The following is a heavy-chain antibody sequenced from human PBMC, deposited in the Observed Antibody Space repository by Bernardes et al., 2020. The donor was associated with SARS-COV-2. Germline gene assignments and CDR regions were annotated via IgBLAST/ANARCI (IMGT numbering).Heavy chain of an antibody. CDR2: INTNTGNP. V-gene: IGHV7-4-1*02. J-gene: IGHJ4*02. D-gene: IGHD5-18*01. CDR3: ARGAITRGYSYGYVGDFDY. CDR1: GYTFTSYA. Sequence: ASVKVSCKASGYTFTSYAMNWVRQAPGQGLEWMGWINTNTGNPTYAQGFTGRFVFSLDTSVSTAYLQISSLKAEDTAVYYCARGAITRGYSYGYVGDFDYWGQGTLVTVSS.